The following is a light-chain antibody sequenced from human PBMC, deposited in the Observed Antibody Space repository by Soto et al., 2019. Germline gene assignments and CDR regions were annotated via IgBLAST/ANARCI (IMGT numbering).Light chain of an antibody. CDR1: SSDVGGYNY. CDR3: SSYTTSNTRQIV. J-gene: IGLJ1*01. Sequence: QSVLTQPASVSGSPAQSITISCTGTSSDVGGYNYVSWYQHHPGKAPKLLIYDVSNRPSGVSNRFSGSKSDNTASLTISGLQPEDEADYYCSSYTTSNTRQIVFGTGTKVTVL. CDR2: DVS. V-gene: IGLV2-14*03.